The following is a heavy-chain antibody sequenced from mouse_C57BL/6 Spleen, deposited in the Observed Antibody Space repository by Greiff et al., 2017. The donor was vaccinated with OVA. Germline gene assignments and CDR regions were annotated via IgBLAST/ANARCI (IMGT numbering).Heavy chain of an antibody. J-gene: IGHJ2*01. V-gene: IGHV1-82*01. CDR1: GYAFSSSW. CDR3: ARSTYSNAYYFDY. Sequence: VKLVESGPELVKPGASVKISCKASGYAFSSSWMNWVKQRPGKGLEWIGRIYPGDGDTNYNGKFKGKATLTADKSSSTAYMQLSSLTSEDSAVYFCARSTYSNAYYFDYWGQGTTLTVSS. D-gene: IGHD2-5*01. CDR2: IYPGDGDT.